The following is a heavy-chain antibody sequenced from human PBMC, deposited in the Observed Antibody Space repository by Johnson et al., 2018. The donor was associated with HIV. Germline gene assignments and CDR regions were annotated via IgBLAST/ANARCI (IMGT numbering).Heavy chain of an antibody. CDR2: INWNGGST. CDR3: ARDRSSSWSDAFDI. CDR1: GFTFDDYA. J-gene: IGHJ3*02. V-gene: IGHV3-9*01. D-gene: IGHD6-13*01. Sequence: QLVESGGGLVQPGRSLRLSCAASGFTFDDYAMHWVRQAPGKGLEWVSGINWNGGSTGYADSVKGRFTSARDNAKNTLYLQMNSLRAEDTAVYYCARDRSSSWSDAFDIWGQGTMVTVSS.